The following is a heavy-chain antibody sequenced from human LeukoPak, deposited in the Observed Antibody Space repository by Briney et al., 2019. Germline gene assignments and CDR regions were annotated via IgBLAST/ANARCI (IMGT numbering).Heavy chain of an antibody. CDR3: AKALTSGWYLDAFNI. Sequence: GGSLRLSCAGSGFTSSSCGMHWVRQAPGKGLEWVTVISYDGSNKYYADSVKGRFTISRDNSKNTLFLEMNSLRAEDTAVYYCAKALTSGWYLDAFNIWGQGTMVTVSS. CDR1: GFTSSSCG. D-gene: IGHD6-19*01. V-gene: IGHV3-30*18. CDR2: ISYDGSNK. J-gene: IGHJ3*02.